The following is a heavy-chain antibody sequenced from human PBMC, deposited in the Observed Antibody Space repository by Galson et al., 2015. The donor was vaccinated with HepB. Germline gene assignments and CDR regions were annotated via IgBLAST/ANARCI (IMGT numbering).Heavy chain of an antibody. D-gene: IGHD4-17*01. CDR3: ARGWWDLTTAEYYYYYMDV. CDR2: TYYRSKWYN. J-gene: IGHJ6*03. V-gene: IGHV6-1*01. CDR1: GDSVSSHSAA. Sequence: CAISGDSVSSHSAAWNWIRQSPSRGLEWLGRTYYRSKWYNDYAVSVKSRITINPDTSKNQCSLQLNSVIPEDTAVYYCARGWWDLTTAEYYYYYMDVWGKGTTVTVSS.